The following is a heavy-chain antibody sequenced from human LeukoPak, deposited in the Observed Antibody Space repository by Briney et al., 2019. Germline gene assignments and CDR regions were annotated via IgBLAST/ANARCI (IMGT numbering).Heavy chain of an antibody. Sequence: PGGSLRLSCAASGFTFSSCAVSWVRQAPGKGLEWVSAISGSGGRTYYADSVKGWFTISRDNSKNTLYLQMNSLRAEDTAVYYCAKEGPWLIPRTYYFDYWGQGTLVTVSS. CDR2: ISGSGGRT. CDR1: GFTFSSCA. V-gene: IGHV3-23*01. CDR3: AKEGPWLIPRTYYFDY. D-gene: IGHD6-19*01. J-gene: IGHJ4*02.